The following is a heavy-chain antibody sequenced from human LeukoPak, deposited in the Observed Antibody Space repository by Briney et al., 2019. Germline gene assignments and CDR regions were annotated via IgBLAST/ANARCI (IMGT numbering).Heavy chain of an antibody. V-gene: IGHV3-30-3*01. Sequence: GGSLRLSCAASGFTFSSYAMHWVRQAPGKGLEWVAVISYDGSNKYYADSVKGRFTISRDNSKNTLYLQMNSLRAEDTAVYYCARDRNYAGDYWGQGTLVTVSS. CDR1: GFTFSSYA. J-gene: IGHJ4*02. CDR3: ARDRNYAGDY. CDR2: ISYDGSNK. D-gene: IGHD1-7*01.